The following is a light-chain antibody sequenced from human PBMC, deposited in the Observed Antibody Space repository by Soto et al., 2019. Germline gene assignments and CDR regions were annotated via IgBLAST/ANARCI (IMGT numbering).Light chain of an antibody. CDR1: QTVSGD. Sequence: EIVLTQSPATLSVSPGERVTLSCRASQTVSGDLAWYHPKPGQAPRLLIYDASARALDTPARFAGSGSGTEFTLTISSLQSEDFAVYFCQQYNNWPITFGQGTRLEIK. J-gene: IGKJ5*01. CDR3: QQYNNWPIT. CDR2: DAS. V-gene: IGKV3-15*01.